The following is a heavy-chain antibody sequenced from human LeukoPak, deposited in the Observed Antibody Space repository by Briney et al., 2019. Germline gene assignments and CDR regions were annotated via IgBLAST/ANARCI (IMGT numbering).Heavy chain of an antibody. D-gene: IGHD6-19*01. V-gene: IGHV4-59*12. CDR3: ARDPDSSGCFDY. J-gene: IGHJ4*02. CDR1: GGSISSYY. CDR2: IYYSGST. Sequence: SETLSLTCNVSGGSISSYYWSWIRQPPGKGLEWIGYIYYSGSTNYNPSLKSRVTISVDTSKNQFSLKLSSVTAADTAVYYCARDPDSSGCFDYWGQGTLVTVSS.